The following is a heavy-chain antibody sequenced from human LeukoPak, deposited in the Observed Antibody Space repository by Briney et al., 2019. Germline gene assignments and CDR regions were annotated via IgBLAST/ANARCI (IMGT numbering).Heavy chain of an antibody. CDR1: GFTFSSYG. V-gene: IGHV3-33*06. CDR3: AKDRVVTYYYMDV. Sequence: PGGSLRLSCAASGFTFSSYGMHWVRQAPGKGLEWVAVIWYDGSNEYYADSVKGRFTISRDNSKNTLYLQMNSLRAEDTAVYYCAKDRVVTYYYMDVWGKGTTVTVSS. D-gene: IGHD3-3*01. J-gene: IGHJ6*03. CDR2: IWYDGSNE.